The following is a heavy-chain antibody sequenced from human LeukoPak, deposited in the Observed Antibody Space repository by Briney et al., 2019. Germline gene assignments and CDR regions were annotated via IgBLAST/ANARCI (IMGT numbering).Heavy chain of an antibody. CDR2: ISDSGNT. V-gene: IGHV3-23*01. J-gene: IGHJ4*02. CDR3: AKAPVTTCRGAYCYPFDY. Sequence: GGSLRLSCAASGFTFSSYAMSWVRQAPGKGLEWVSAISDSGNTYHTDSVTGRFTISRDSSKNTLFLQMNRLRPEGAAVYYCAKAPVTTCRGAYCYPFDYWGQGTLVTVSS. D-gene: IGHD2-21*01. CDR1: GFTFSSYA.